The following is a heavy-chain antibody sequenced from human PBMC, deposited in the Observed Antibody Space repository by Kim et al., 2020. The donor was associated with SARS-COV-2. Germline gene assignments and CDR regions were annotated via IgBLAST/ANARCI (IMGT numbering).Heavy chain of an antibody. CDR2: IHPGDSAT. D-gene: IGHD2-2*01. Sequence: GESLKISCKGSGYSFSNYWIAWMRQMPGKGLEWMGVIHPGDSATRYGPSFQGQVTLSVDKSINTAYLQWSSLKASDSAIYYCARRDGRPNDPSPYALDVWGQGTTIVVSS. CDR1: GYSFSNYW. V-gene: IGHV5-51*01. CDR3: ARRDGRPNDPSPYALDV. J-gene: IGHJ6*02.